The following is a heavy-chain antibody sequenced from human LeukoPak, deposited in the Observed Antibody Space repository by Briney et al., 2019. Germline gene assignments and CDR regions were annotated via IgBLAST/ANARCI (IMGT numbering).Heavy chain of an antibody. CDR1: GYSPTNYY. J-gene: IGHJ4*02. CDR3: ARGAPTTRIGAGRFDY. Sequence: ASVKVSCKAFGYSPTNYYVHWVRQAPEQGLEWMGEINPSGGSTSYAQKFQGRITVTRDTYTNTVYMDLSSLRSEDTATYYCARGAPTTRIGAGRFDYWGQGSLLTVAS. D-gene: IGHD5-12*01. V-gene: IGHV1-46*01. CDR2: INPSGGST.